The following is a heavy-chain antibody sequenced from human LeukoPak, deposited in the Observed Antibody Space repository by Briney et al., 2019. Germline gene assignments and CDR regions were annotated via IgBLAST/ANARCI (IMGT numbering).Heavy chain of an antibody. Sequence: GGSLRLSCAASGFTFSDYYMSWIRQAPGKGLEWVSYISSSGSTIYYADSVKGRFTTSRDNAKNPLYLQMNSLRAEDTAVYYCARDGPGDGYDCFYYYYYMDVWGKGTTVTISS. V-gene: IGHV3-11*01. CDR1: GFTFSDYY. J-gene: IGHJ6*03. CDR2: ISSSGSTI. D-gene: IGHD5-24*01. CDR3: ARDGPGDGYDCFYYYYYMDV.